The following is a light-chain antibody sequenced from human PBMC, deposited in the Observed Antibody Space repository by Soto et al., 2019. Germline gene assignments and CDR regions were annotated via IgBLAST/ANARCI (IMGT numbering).Light chain of an antibody. V-gene: IGKV1-13*02. Sequence: AIQLTKSPSSLSASVGDRVTITCRASQGISSALAWYQQKPGKAPKLLIYDASSLESGVPSRFSGSGSGTDFTLTISSLQPEDFATYYCQQFNSYPQGLLTFGGGTKVEIK. CDR3: QQFNSYPQGLLT. CDR2: DAS. CDR1: QGISSA. J-gene: IGKJ4*01.